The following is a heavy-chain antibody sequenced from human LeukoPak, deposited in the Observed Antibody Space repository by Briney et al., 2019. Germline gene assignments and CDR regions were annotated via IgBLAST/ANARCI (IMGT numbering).Heavy chain of an antibody. J-gene: IGHJ5*02. CDR3: ARGALDYYDSSGYDGLNWFDP. D-gene: IGHD3-22*01. V-gene: IGHV1-69*05. CDR1: GGTFSSYA. CDR2: IIPIFGTA. Sequence: ASVKVSCKASGGTFSSYAISWVRQAPGQGLEWMGRIIPIFGTASYAQTFQGRVTITTDESTSTAYMELSRLRSEDTAVYYCARGALDYYDSSGYDGLNWFDPWGQGTLVTVSS.